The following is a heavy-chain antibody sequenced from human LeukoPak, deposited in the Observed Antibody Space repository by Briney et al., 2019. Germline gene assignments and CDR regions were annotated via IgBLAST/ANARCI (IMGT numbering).Heavy chain of an antibody. V-gene: IGHV4-38-2*02. Sequence: PSETLSLTCTVSGYSISSGYYWGWIRQPPGKGLEWIGSIYHSGSTYYNPSLKSRVTISVDTSKNQFSLKLSSVTAADTAVYYCARAGSTAARDYWGQGTLVTVSS. D-gene: IGHD2-2*01. CDR3: ARAGSTAARDY. J-gene: IGHJ4*02. CDR1: GYSISSGYY. CDR2: IYHSGST.